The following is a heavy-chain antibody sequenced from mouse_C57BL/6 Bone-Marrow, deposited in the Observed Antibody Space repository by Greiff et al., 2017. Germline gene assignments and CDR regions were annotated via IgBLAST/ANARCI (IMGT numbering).Heavy chain of an antibody. CDR2: IDPSDSYT. CDR1: GYTFTSYW. CDR3: ARDATVVAPYAMDY. Sequence: VKLQQSGAELVMPGASVKLSCKASGYTFTSYWMHWVKQRPGQGLEWIGEIDPSDSYTNYNQKFKGKSTLTVDKSSSTAYMQLSSLTSEDSAVYYCARDATVVAPYAMDYWGQGTSVTVSS. V-gene: IGHV1-69*01. D-gene: IGHD1-1*01. J-gene: IGHJ4*01.